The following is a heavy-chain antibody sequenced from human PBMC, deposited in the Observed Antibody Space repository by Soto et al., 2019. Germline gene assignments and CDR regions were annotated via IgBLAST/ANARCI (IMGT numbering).Heavy chain of an antibody. CDR1: GGSISSGGYS. CDR3: ARMTSSGYHKPIDY. D-gene: IGHD3-22*01. J-gene: IGHJ4*02. Sequence: SETLSLTCAVSGGSISSGGYSWSWIRQPPGKGLEWIGYIYHSGSTYYNPSLKSRVTISVDRSKNQSSLKLSSVTAADTAVYYCARMTSSGYHKPIDYWGQGTLVTVSS. CDR2: IYHSGST. V-gene: IGHV4-30-2*01.